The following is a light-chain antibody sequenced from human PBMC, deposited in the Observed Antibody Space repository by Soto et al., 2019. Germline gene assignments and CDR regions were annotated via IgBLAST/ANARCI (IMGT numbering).Light chain of an antibody. CDR2: EVN. Sequence: QSALTQPPSASGSPGQSVTISCTGTSSDVGGYVYVSWYQQYPGKAPKLIIYEVNKRTSGVPDRFSGSKSGNTASLTVSGLQPEDEADYSCSSYAGTNIDVVFGGGTKLTVL. CDR3: SSYAGTNIDVV. CDR1: SSDVGGYVY. V-gene: IGLV2-8*01. J-gene: IGLJ2*01.